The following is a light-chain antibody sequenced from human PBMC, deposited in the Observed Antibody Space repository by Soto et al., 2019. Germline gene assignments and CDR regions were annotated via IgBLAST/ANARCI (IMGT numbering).Light chain of an antibody. CDR1: QSVLYSCNNKNY. V-gene: IGKV4-1*01. Sequence: DIVMTQSADSLAVSLGERATINCKSSQSVLYSCNNKNYLVWYQQKPGQPPKLLIYWASTRESGVPDRFSGSGSGTDFTLTISSLQAEDVAVYYCQQYYSTLTFGGGTKVESK. J-gene: IGKJ4*01. CDR2: WAS. CDR3: QQYYSTLT.